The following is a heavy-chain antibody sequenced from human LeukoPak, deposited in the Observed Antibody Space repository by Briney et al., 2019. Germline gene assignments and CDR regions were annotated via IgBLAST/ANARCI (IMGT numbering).Heavy chain of an antibody. D-gene: IGHD1-1*01. Sequence: PGGSLTLSCSASGFTFRSYAMSWVGQTPGKGLEWVSAISASGGSTYYADSVKGRFTSSRDNSKNTLYLQMNSPRVEDTAVYYCAKGDVQDYGGQGTLVTVSS. CDR1: GFTFRSYA. V-gene: IGHV3-23*01. CDR2: ISASGGST. J-gene: IGHJ4*02. CDR3: AKGDVQDY.